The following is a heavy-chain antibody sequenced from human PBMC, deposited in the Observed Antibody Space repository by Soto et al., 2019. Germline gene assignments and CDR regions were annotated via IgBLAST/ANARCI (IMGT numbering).Heavy chain of an antibody. J-gene: IGHJ4*02. Sequence: GGSLRLSWAASACTFDDYGMLVGRQAPGKGLEWVSGISWNSGSIGYAYSVKGRFTISRDNAKNSLYLQMNSLRAEDTALYYCAKDRDPHYYDSSGYYFDHWCQGT. D-gene: IGHD3-22*01. V-gene: IGHV3-9*01. CDR3: AKDRDPHYYDSSGYYFDH. CDR2: ISWNSGSI. CDR1: ACTFDDYG.